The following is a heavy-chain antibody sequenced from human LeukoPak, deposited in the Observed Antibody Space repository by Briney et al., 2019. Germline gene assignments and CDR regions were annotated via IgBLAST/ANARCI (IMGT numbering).Heavy chain of an antibody. CDR1: GGTFSSYA. D-gene: IGHD3-22*01. CDR2: IIPIFGTA. J-gene: IGHJ6*03. V-gene: IGHV1-69*13. Sequence: GASVKVSCKASGGTFSSYAISWVRQAPGQGLEWMGVIIPIFGTANYAQKFQGRVTITADESTSTAYMELSSLRSEDTAVYYCARESYYYDSSGYPGGYYYYYMDVWGKGTMVTVSS. CDR3: ARESYYYDSSGYPGGYYYYYMDV.